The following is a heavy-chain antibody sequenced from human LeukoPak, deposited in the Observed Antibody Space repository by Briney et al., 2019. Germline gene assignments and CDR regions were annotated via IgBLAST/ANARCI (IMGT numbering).Heavy chain of an antibody. CDR3: AKDPWTYYYDSSGPS. CDR2: VNHSGST. J-gene: IGHJ4*02. D-gene: IGHD3-22*01. CDR1: GGSFSGYY. Sequence: SETLSLTCAVYGGSFSGYYWSWIRQPPGKGLEWIGEVNHSGSTNYNPSLKSRVTISVDTSKNQFSLKLSSVTAADTAVYYCAKDPWTYYYDSSGPSWGQGTLVTVSS. V-gene: IGHV4-34*01.